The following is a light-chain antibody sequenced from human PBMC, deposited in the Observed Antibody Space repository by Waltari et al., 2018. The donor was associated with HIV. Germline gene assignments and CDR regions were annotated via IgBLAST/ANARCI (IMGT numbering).Light chain of an antibody. J-gene: IGLJ3*02. CDR1: SSDVGSYNL. Sequence: QSALTQPASVSGSPGQSITIACTGSSSDVGSYNLVSWYQQHPGKAPKLMIYEGIKRPSGVSNRFPGSRSGNPSSLTISGLQAEDEADYYCCSYAGSSNWVFGGGTKLTVL. CDR2: EGI. V-gene: IGLV2-23*01. CDR3: CSYAGSSNWV.